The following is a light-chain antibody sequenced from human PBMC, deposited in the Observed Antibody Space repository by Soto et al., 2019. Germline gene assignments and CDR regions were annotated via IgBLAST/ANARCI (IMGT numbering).Light chain of an antibody. CDR1: QSLLDSDDGNTY. J-gene: IGKJ4*01. Sequence: DIVMTQTPLSLPVAPGEPASLSCRSSQSLLDSDDGNTYLDWYLQKPGQSPQLLIYTVSYRASGVPDRFSGSGSGTDFTPKISRVEAEDVGVYYCMQRIEFPLTFGGGTKVEIK. CDR3: MQRIEFPLT. CDR2: TVS. V-gene: IGKV2-40*01.